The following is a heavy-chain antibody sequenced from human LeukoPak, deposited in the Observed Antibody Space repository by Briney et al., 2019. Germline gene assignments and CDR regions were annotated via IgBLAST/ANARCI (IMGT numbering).Heavy chain of an antibody. D-gene: IGHD3-3*01. Sequence: SETLSLTCTVSGGSISSCYWSWIRQPAGKGLEWIGRMYTSGSTNYNPSLKSRVTMSVDTSKNQFSLKLSSVTAADTAVYYCARDRHHYDFWSGYYQSYYFDYWGQGTLVTVSS. V-gene: IGHV4-4*07. CDR1: GGSISSCY. CDR2: MYTSGST. J-gene: IGHJ4*02. CDR3: ARDRHHYDFWSGYYQSYYFDY.